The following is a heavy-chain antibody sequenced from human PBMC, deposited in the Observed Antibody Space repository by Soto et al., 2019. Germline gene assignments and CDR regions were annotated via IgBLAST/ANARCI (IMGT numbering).Heavy chain of an antibody. CDR1: GGSFSGYY. V-gene: IGHV4-34*01. CDR2: INHSGST. J-gene: IGHJ6*02. D-gene: IGHD3-10*01. CDR3: ARGGFVLWFGEFLFYGMDV. Sequence: SETLSLTCAVYGGSFSGYYWSWIRQPPGKGLEWIGEINHSGSTNYNPSLKSRVTISVDTSKNQFSLKLSSVTAADTAVYYCARGGFVLWFGEFLFYGMDVWGQGTTVTVSS.